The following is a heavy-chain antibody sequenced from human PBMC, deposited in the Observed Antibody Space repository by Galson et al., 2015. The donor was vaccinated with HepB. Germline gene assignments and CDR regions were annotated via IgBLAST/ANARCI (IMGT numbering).Heavy chain of an antibody. CDR3: TTEGGAPPYCDGGCYSGAGLFDP. CDR1: GFTFSNAW. V-gene: IGHV3-15*01. D-gene: IGHD2-21*01. J-gene: IGHJ5*02. Sequence: SLRLSCAASGFTFSNAWMSWVRQAPGKGLEWVGRIKSKIDGGTTDYAAPVKGRFTISRDDSQSTLYLQLDSLKTEDTAIYYCTTEGGAPPYCDGGCYSGAGLFDPWGQGTLVTVSS. CDR2: IKSKIDGGTT.